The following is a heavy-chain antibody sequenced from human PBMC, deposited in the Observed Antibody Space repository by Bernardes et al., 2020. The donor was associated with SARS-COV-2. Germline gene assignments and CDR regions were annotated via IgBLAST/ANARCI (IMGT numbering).Heavy chain of an antibody. CDR2: IYYSGSS. Sequence: SETLSLTCNVSGGSISNGDYYWSWLLQPPGKGLEWIGYIYYSGSSFYNPSLKSRVIISIDTSQNQFSLKMNSMNVADTAVYYCARQYRWFDTWGQGTLVTVSS. J-gene: IGHJ5*02. D-gene: IGHD5-12*01. CDR1: GGSISNGDYY. V-gene: IGHV4-30-4*01. CDR3: ARQYRWFDT.